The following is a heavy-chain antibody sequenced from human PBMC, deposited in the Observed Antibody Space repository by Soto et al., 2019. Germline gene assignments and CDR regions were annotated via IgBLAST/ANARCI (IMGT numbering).Heavy chain of an antibody. Sequence: GGSLRLSCAASGFTVSSNYISWVRQAPGKGLEWVSVIYSGGSTYYADSVKGRFTISRDNSKNTLYLQMNSLRAEDTAVYYCARESSGWHRNFDYLGQGTLFTVCS. CDR3: ARESSGWHRNFDY. CDR1: GFTVSSNY. D-gene: IGHD6-19*01. CDR2: IYSGGST. J-gene: IGHJ4*02. V-gene: IGHV3-53*01.